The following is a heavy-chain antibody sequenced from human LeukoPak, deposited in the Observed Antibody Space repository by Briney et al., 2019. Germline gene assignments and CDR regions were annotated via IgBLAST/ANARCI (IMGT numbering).Heavy chain of an antibody. D-gene: IGHD3-10*01. V-gene: IGHV1-46*01. CDR3: ARLGSGEDDGGWVDY. CDR1: GYTFTRYY. CDR2: ISPSGGST. J-gene: IGHJ4*02. Sequence: VASVKVSCKASGYTFTRYYIHWVRQAPGQGLEWMGIISPSGGSTSNAQKFQGRVTMTGDTSTSTVYMELSSLRSEDTAVYYCARLGSGEDDGGWVDYWGQGTLVTVSS.